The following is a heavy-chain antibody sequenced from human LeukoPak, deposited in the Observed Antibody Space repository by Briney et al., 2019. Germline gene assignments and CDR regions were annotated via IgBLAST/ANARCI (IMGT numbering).Heavy chain of an antibody. CDR1: GGTFTSYA. Sequence: ASVNVSCKASGGTFTSYAISWVRQAPGQGLEWMGEIIPIFGTANYAQKFQGRVTITTGESTSTAYMELSSLRSDDTAVYYCARDRVVNRIAAAGTSLGYWGQGTLVTVSS. CDR3: ARDRVVNRIAAAGTSLGY. CDR2: IIPIFGTA. D-gene: IGHD6-13*01. J-gene: IGHJ4*02. V-gene: IGHV1-69*05.